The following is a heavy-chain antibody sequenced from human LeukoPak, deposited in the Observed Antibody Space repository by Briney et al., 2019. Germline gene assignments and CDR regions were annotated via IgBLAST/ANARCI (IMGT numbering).Heavy chain of an antibody. V-gene: IGHV1-69*10. J-gene: IGHJ4*02. CDR2: IIPILGIA. CDR1: GGTFSSYA. CDR3: ARVSVVGATTSHFDY. Sequence: SVKVSCKASGGTFSSYAISWVRQAPGQGLEWMGGIIPILGIANYAQKFQGRVTITADKSTSTAYMELSSLRSEDTAVYYCARVSVVGATTSHFDYWGQGTLVTVSS. D-gene: IGHD1-26*01.